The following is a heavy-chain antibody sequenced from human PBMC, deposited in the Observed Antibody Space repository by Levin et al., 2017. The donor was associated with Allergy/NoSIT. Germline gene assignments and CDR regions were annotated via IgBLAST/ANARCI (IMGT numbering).Heavy chain of an antibody. J-gene: IGHJ4*02. D-gene: IGHD6-13*01. CDR3: GRGNRGIDY. CDR2: IYHTGAT. Sequence: LRLSRTVSGGSLSSGDYYWTWIRQPPGKGLEWIGYIYHTGATYYNPSLMSRLSMSVDTSKNQFSLKLNSVTVADTAVYYCGRGNRGIDYWGQGTLVTVAS. CDR1: GGSLSSGDYY. V-gene: IGHV4-30-4*01.